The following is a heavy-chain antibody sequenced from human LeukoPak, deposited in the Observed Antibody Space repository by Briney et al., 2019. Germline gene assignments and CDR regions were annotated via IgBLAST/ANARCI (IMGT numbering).Heavy chain of an antibody. J-gene: IGHJ4*02. CDR2: ISSSSSTI. CDR3: ARDRGRAMVRGVVDYFDY. CDR1: GFTFSSYS. Sequence: GGSLRLSCAASGFTFSSYSMNWVRQAPGKGLEWVSYISSSSSTIYYADSVKGRFTISRDNVKNSLYLQMSSLRAEDTAVYYCARDRGRAMVRGVVDYFDYWGQGTLVTVSS. V-gene: IGHV3-48*01. D-gene: IGHD3-10*01.